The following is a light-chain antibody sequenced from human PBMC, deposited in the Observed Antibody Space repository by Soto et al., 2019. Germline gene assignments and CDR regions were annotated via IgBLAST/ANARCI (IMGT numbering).Light chain of an antibody. Sequence: QSVLTQPASVSGSPGQSITISCTGTSSDVGSYNLVSWYQHHPGKAPKFVIYEDNKRPSGISDRFSGSKSGNTASLTISGLQAEDEADYYCTSYTSSGTLVFGGGTKLTVL. CDR1: SSDVGSYNL. CDR2: EDN. V-gene: IGLV2-14*02. CDR3: TSYTSSGTLV. J-gene: IGLJ3*02.